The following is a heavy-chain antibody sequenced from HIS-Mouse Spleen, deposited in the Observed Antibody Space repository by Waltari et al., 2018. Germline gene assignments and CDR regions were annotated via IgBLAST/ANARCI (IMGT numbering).Heavy chain of an antibody. D-gene: IGHD4-17*01. V-gene: IGHV3-21*01. CDR3: ARASTVTTYYFDY. CDR1: GCTGSRKC. Sequence: EVQLVESGGGLVKPGGSLGPSCAASGCTGSRKCMEGVGRAPGKGLEWVSSISSSSSYIYYADSVKGRFTISRDNAKNSLYLQMNSLRAEDTAVYYCARASTVTTYYFDYWGQGTLVTVSS. CDR2: ISSSSSYI. J-gene: IGHJ4*02.